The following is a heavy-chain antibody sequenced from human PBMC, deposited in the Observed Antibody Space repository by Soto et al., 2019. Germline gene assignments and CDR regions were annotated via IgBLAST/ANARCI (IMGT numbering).Heavy chain of an antibody. D-gene: IGHD2-21*02. CDR2: IRPGWNT. J-gene: IGHJ5*01. CDR1: GASVINYY. Sequence: QVPLQESGPGLVKPSETLSLTCTVYGASVINYYWSWFRQPAGKGLDYLGRIRPGWNTNYSPSLMSRVTMSVDKSHNQFSLKLTSVTAADTAVYYCLRGPNCASDCHFASCGQGALVTVSS. CDR3: LRGPNCASDCHFAS. V-gene: IGHV4-4*07.